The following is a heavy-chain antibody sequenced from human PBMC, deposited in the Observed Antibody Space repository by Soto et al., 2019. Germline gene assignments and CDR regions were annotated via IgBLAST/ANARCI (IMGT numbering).Heavy chain of an antibody. CDR2: ISYDGSNT. J-gene: IGHJ5*02. CDR1: GVSTCRNY. V-gene: IGHV3-30*03. Sequence: SYSASGVSTCRNYMHWVRKAKGKGPEWVAIISYDGSNTYYSDSVRGRFTISRDNSKDTLYLQMHSLRSEDTAIYYCARISRYCSGGDCHAWGQGTQVTVFS. CDR3: ARISRYCSGGDCHA. D-gene: IGHD2-15*01.